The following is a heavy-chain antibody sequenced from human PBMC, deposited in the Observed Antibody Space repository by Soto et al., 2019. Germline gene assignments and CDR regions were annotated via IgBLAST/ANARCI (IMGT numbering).Heavy chain of an antibody. CDR2: IIPIFGTP. D-gene: IGHD2-15*01. Sequence: SAKVSCKASGGTFSTYTFSWVRQAPGQGLEWMGRIIPIFGTPYYAQKFQGRVTITADKSTSTVYMELSSLGSDDTAVYFCARGLECRGYCLDKHTWLGPWGQGTPVTVSP. CDR3: ARGLECRGYCLDKHTWLGP. V-gene: IGHV1-69*06. J-gene: IGHJ5*02. CDR1: GGTFSTYT.